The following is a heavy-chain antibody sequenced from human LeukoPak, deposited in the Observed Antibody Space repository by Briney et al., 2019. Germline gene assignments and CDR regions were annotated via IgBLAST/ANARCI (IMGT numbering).Heavy chain of an antibody. J-gene: IGHJ4*02. D-gene: IGHD5-18*01. CDR2: IYSGGST. CDR3: ARVEGYRIDY. V-gene: IGHV3-66*01. Sequence: PGGSLRLSCAASGFTVSSNYMSWVRQAPGKGLEWVSVIYSGGSTYYADSVKGRFTISRDNSKIALYLQMNSLRAEDTAVYYCARVEGYRIDYWGQGTLVTVSS. CDR1: GFTVSSNY.